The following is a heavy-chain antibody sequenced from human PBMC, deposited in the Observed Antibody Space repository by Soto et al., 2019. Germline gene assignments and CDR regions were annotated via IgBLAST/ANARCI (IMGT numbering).Heavy chain of an antibody. D-gene: IGHD3-22*01. CDR1: GLTFNTYT. J-gene: IGHJ1*01. CDR3: ARRRSYYDIRDGYRHEYLHH. CDR2: ISYDGSKT. Sequence: QVRLVQSGGGVVQPGRSLRLSCAASGLTFNTYTMHWVRQAPGKGLEWVAVISYDGSKTYYADSVKGRFTISRDNSKNTLYLQMDSQRVEDTAVHYCARRRSYYDIRDGYRHEYLHHWGQGTLVSVSS. V-gene: IGHV3-30*14.